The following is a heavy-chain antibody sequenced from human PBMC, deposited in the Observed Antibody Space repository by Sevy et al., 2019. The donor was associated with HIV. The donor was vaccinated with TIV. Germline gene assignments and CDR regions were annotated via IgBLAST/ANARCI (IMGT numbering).Heavy chain of an antibody. CDR3: ARVLYYDSSAYYFDY. Sequence: ASVKVSCKASGYMFIAYFIHWVRQAPGQVLESIGRINPNSGDTNYAQKFQGRVTMTRDTSINTAYMELSRLRSDDTAVYSCARVLYYDSSAYYFDYWGQGTLVTVSS. J-gene: IGHJ4*02. D-gene: IGHD3-22*01. CDR1: GYMFIAYF. V-gene: IGHV1-2*06. CDR2: INPNSGDT.